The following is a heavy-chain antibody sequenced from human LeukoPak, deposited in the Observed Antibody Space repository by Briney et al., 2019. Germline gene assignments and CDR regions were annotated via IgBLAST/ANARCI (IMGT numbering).Heavy chain of an antibody. CDR3: ARGGRVVATLDY. Sequence: GASVKVSCKLLGGTFSSFAVSWVRQAPGQGLEWMGRIIPLLDITNYAQRFQGRLTITADKSTTTDYMDLRTLKSDDTAVYYCARGGRVVATLDYWGQGTLVTVSS. D-gene: IGHD2-15*01. J-gene: IGHJ4*02. CDR2: IIPLLDIT. V-gene: IGHV1-69*04. CDR1: GGTFSSFA.